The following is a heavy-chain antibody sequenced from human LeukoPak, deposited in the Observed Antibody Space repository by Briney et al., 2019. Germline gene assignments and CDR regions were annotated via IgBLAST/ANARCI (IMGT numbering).Heavy chain of an antibody. V-gene: IGHV3-23*01. CDR1: GFTFSSYA. Sequence: PGGSLRLSCAASGFTFSSYAMSWVRQAPGKGLEWVSAISGSGGSTYYADSVKGRFTISRDNSKNTLYLQMNSLRAEDTAVYYCAKDRREYSGYGGSSWYGDYWGQGTLVTVSS. CDR2: ISGSGGST. D-gene: IGHD5-12*01. CDR3: AKDRREYSGYGGSSWYGDY. J-gene: IGHJ4*02.